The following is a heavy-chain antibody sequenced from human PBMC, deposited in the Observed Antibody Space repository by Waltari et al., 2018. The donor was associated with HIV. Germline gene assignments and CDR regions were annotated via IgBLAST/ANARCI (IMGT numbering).Heavy chain of an antibody. J-gene: IGHJ6*02. Sequence: QVHLVQSGPEVKLPGASVKISCKGYGYIFMNIDVNWVRQAAGHGPHWPGWMNPNSGNKGSPYVFEERVTMTRDVSTDTAYMEMSGLTPEDTAIYYCARNSSAKGNRYFYYGLDVWGQGTPVTV. CDR2: MNPNSGNK. CDR1: GYIFMNID. V-gene: IGHV1-8*02. CDR3: ARNSSAKGNRYFYYGLDV. D-gene: IGHD3-22*01.